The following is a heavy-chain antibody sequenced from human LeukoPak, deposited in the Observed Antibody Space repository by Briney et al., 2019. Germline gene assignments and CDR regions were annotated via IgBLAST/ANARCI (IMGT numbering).Heavy chain of an antibody. J-gene: IGHJ4*02. CDR3: ARFCGGGSCYKSFDY. CDR1: GGSFSGYY. V-gene: IGHV4-34*01. D-gene: IGHD2-15*01. CDR2: INHSGST. Sequence: SETLSLTCAVYGGSFSGYYWSWIRQPPGKGLEWIGEINHSGSTNYNPSLKSRVTISVDTSKNQFSLKLSSVTAADTAVYYCARFCGGGSCYKSFDYWGQGTLVTVSS.